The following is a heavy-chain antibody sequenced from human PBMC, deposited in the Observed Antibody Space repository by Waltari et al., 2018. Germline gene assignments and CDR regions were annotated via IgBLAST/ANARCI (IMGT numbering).Heavy chain of an antibody. Sequence: QVXXXXSGPGLVKPSXTLSLTXAVSGGSXXXXNWWSWVRQPPGXGLEWIGEIYHSGSTNYNPSLKSRVTISVXKSXNXXXRKXSSXTXXDTAVXXXXRVSRTXDAFDIXXXXXMVTVS. J-gene: IGHJ3*02. V-gene: IGHV4-4*02. CDR3: XRVSRTXDAFDI. CDR2: IYHSGST. CDR1: GGSXXXXNW.